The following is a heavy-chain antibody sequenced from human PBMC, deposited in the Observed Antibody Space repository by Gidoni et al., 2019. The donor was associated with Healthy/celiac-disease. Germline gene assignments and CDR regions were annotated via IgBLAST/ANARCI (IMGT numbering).Heavy chain of an antibody. CDR3: ARDPGSGWYREEFDY. J-gene: IGHJ4*02. Sequence: QVQLVQSGAEVKKPGASVTVSCRASGYTFTAYYLHWVRQAPGQGLEWMGWINPNSGDTHSAQRFQGRITLTRDTSISTVYMEVSSLTSDDTAVYYCARDPGSGWYREEFDYWGQGTLVTVSS. CDR1: GYTFTAYY. V-gene: IGHV1-2*02. CDR2: INPNSGDT. D-gene: IGHD6-19*01.